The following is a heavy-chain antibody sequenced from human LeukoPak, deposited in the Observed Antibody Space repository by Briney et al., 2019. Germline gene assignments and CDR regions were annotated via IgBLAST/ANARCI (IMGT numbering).Heavy chain of an antibody. Sequence: PGGSLRLSCAASGFTFSNYKMNWVRQAPGKGLEWVSYISSSGSTIYYADSVKGRFTISRDNAKNSLYLQMNSLRAEGTAVYYCASPLYGDYNYYYGMDVWGQGTTVTVSS. D-gene: IGHD4-17*01. CDR1: GFTFSNYK. CDR3: ASPLYGDYNYYYGMDV. V-gene: IGHV3-48*03. CDR2: ISSSGSTI. J-gene: IGHJ6*02.